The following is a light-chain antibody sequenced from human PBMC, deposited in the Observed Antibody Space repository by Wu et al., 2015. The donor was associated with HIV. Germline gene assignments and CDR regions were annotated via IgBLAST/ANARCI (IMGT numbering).Light chain of an antibody. Sequence: EIVMTQSPATLSVSPGERATLSCRASQSVSDNLVWYQQKPGQAPRLLIYAASTRATGIPARFSGSGSGTDFTLTISSMQSEDFAVYYCQQYNNWPRTFGQGTKVEVK. CDR1: QSVSDN. J-gene: IGKJ1*01. CDR2: AAS. CDR3: QQYNNWPRT. V-gene: IGKV3-15*01.